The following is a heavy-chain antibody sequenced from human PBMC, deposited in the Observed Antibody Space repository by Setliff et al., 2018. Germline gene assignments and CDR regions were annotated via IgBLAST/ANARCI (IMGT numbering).Heavy chain of an antibody. V-gene: IGHV1-18*01. CDR3: ARDLGFGPSYRYGSGYGMDV. CDR1: GYTFSTYG. Sequence: ASVKVSCKDSGYTFSTYGISWVRQAPGQGLEWMGWISAYNGNTNYAQRFQGRVTMTTDTSTSTAYMELRSLRSDDTAVYYCARDLGFGPSYRYGSGYGMDVWGQGTTVTVSS. J-gene: IGHJ6*02. D-gene: IGHD3-10*01. CDR2: ISAYNGNT.